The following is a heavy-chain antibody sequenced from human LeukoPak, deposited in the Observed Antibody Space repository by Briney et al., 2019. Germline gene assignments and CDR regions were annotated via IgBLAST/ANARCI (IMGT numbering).Heavy chain of an antibody. CDR1: GFNFSSYE. V-gene: IGHV3-48*03. CDR3: ARGWDRAHPTGFEFDV. Sequence: GGSLRLPCAASGFNFSSYEMNWVRQAPGKGLEWVSYISSSGTTINQPDSVKGRFTISRDNAKNSVHLQMDDLRVEDTAVYYCARGWDRAHPTGFEFDVWGQGTLVTVSS. CDR2: ISSSGTTI. J-gene: IGHJ4*02. D-gene: IGHD1-26*01.